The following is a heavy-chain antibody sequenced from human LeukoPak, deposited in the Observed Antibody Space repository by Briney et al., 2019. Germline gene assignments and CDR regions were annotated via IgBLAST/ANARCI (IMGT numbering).Heavy chain of an antibody. CDR1: GGSVSSYY. CDR2: IYYSGST. Sequence: SETLSLTCTVSGGSVSSYYWSWIRQPPGKGLEWIGYIYYSGSTNYNPSLKSRVTISVDTSKNQFSLKLSSVTAADTAVYYCAKRSSGWYKSAFDIWGQGTMVTVSS. J-gene: IGHJ3*02. CDR3: AKRSSGWYKSAFDI. V-gene: IGHV4-59*02. D-gene: IGHD6-19*01.